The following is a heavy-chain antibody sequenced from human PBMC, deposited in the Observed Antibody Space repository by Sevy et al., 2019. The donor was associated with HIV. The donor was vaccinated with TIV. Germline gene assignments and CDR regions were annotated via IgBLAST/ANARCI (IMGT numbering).Heavy chain of an antibody. V-gene: IGHV3-30*03. CDR1: GFTFSSYG. CDR2: ISNDGNNK. D-gene: IGHD3-10*01. CDR3: ARWNGRGVGMDV. Sequence: GGSLGLSCAASGFTFSSYGIHWVRQAPGKGLEWVAVISNDGNNKDYADSVEGRFTISRDNSNNTLHLQMNSLRGEDTAVYYCARWNGRGVGMDVWGQGTTVTVSS. J-gene: IGHJ6*02.